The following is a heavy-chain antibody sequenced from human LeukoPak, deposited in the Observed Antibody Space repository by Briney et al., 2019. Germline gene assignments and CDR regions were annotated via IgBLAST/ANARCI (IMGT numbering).Heavy chain of an antibody. CDR3: TRHDPGYCSGGSCSQNDY. CDR2: IRSKANSYAT. Sequence: PGGSLRLSCAASGFTFSGSAMHWVRQASGKGLEWVGRIRSKANSYATAYAASVKGRFTISRDDSKNTAYLQMNSLKTEDTAVYYCTRHDPGYCSGGSCSQNDYWGQGTLVTVSS. J-gene: IGHJ4*02. V-gene: IGHV3-73*01. CDR1: GFTFSGSA. D-gene: IGHD2-15*01.